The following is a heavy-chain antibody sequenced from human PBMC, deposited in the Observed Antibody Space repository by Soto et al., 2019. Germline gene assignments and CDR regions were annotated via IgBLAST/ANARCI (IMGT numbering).Heavy chain of an antibody. J-gene: IGHJ4*02. CDR1: GFTFSSYG. V-gene: IGHV3-30*18. CDR3: AKDDSSGYYFDY. D-gene: IGHD3-22*01. CDR2: ISYDGSDK. Sequence: GGSLRLSCAASGFTFSSYGMHWVRQAPGKGLEWVAVISYDGSDKYYADSVKGRFTISRDNSKNTLYLQMNSLRAEDTAVYYCAKDDSSGYYFDYWGQGTLVTVPQ.